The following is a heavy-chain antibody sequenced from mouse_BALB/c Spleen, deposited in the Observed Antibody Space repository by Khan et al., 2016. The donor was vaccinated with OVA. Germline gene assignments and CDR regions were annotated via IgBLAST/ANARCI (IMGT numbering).Heavy chain of an antibody. CDR3: TRDKNYYGYLAY. CDR2: ISYAGSN. Sequence: EVQLQQSGPGLVKPSQSLSLTCSVTGYSITSGYYWNWIRQFPGNKLEWMGYISYAGSNNYNPSLKNRISITRDTSENQFFLTLNSVNNEDTATYYCTRDKNYYGYLAYGGQGTLVTVSA. CDR1: GYSITSGYY. J-gene: IGHJ3*01. D-gene: IGHD1-2*01. V-gene: IGHV3-6*02.